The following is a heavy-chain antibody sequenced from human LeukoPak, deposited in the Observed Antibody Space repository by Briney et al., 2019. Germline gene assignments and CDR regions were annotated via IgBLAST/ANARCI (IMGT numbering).Heavy chain of an antibody. CDR1: GFTFSSYA. D-gene: IGHD3-16*01. CDR2: ISYDGSNK. J-gene: IGHJ4*02. V-gene: IGHV3-30*04. Sequence: GESLRLSCAASGFTFSSYAMHWVRQAPGKGLEWVAVISYDGSNKYYADSVKGRFTISRDNSKNALYLQMNSLRAEDTAVYYCARDWGSSSNWGQGTLVTVSS. CDR3: ARDWGSSSN.